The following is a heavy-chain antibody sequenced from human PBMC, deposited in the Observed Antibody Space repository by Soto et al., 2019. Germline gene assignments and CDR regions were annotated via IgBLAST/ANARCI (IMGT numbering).Heavy chain of an antibody. CDR1: GGSISSGPYY. J-gene: IGHJ4*02. V-gene: IGHV4-39*07. CDR2: IFSSGSA. Sequence: SSETLSLTSSVSGGSISSGPYYWGWIRQPPGRGLEWIGGIFSSGSASYNSSLKSRVTIFIDTSKNQFSLKLTSVTAADTAVYYCAVPEAGDFHYWGQGALVTVSS. D-gene: IGHD6-13*01. CDR3: AVPEAGDFHY.